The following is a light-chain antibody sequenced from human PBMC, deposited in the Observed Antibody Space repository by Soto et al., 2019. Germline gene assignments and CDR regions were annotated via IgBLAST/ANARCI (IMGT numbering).Light chain of an antibody. V-gene: IGKV1-39*01. Sequence: DIQMTQSPSSLSASVGDRVTITCRASQSISNYLNWYQQKPGKAPKLLIYAAFSVQSGVPSRFSGSESGTDFILTIRSLQPEDVATYYFQQSYSTPYTFGQGTKLEI. CDR1: QSISNY. J-gene: IGKJ2*01. CDR2: AAF. CDR3: QQSYSTPYT.